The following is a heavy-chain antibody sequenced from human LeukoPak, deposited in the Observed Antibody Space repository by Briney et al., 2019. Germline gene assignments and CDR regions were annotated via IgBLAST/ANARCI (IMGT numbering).Heavy chain of an antibody. Sequence: GGSLRLSCVISGFTFSDYWMNWVRQAPGKGLEWVGSINQNGAEKTYLDSVRGRFTISRDNPRNSLYLQMNSLRAEDTAIYYCARDGTAAGLYFDLWGQGALVTVSS. CDR3: ARDGTAAGLYFDL. CDR1: GFTFSDYW. D-gene: IGHD6-13*01. J-gene: IGHJ4*01. V-gene: IGHV3-7*01. CDR2: INQNGAEK.